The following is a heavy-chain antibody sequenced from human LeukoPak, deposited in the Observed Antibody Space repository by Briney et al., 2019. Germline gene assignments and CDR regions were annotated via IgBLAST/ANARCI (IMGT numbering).Heavy chain of an antibody. D-gene: IGHD3-3*01. CDR2: ISSSSSYI. CDR3: ARDQYYDFWSGYYLFDY. V-gene: IGHV3-21*01. J-gene: IGHJ4*02. CDR1: GFTFSSYA. Sequence: GGSLRLSCATSGFTFSSYAMHWVRQAPGKGLEWVSSISSSSSYIYYADSVKGRFTISRDNAKNSLYLQMNSLRAEDTAVYYCARDQYYDFWSGYYLFDYWGQGTLVTVSS.